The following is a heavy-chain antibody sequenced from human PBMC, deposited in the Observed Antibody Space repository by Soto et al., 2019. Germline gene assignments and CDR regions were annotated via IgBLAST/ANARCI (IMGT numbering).Heavy chain of an antibody. V-gene: IGHV3-23*01. Sequence: GGSLRLSCAASGFTFSSYAMSWVRQAPGKGLEWVSAISGSGGSTYYADSVKGRFTISRDNSKNTLYLQMNSLSAEDTAVYYFSKPSLDYGSGSYYKIYYYYMDVWGKGTTVTVSS. CDR2: ISGSGGST. D-gene: IGHD3-10*01. CDR1: GFTFSSYA. J-gene: IGHJ6*03. CDR3: SKPSLDYGSGSYYKIYYYYMDV.